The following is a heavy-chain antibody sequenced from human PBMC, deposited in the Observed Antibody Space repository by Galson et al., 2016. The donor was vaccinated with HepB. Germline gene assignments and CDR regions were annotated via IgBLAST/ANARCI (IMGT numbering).Heavy chain of an antibody. CDR3: ARARRTVTHLRNYYYYGMDV. CDR1: GFILDTYS. V-gene: IGHV3-48*02. D-gene: IGHD4-17*01. J-gene: IGHJ6*02. CDR2: ISSSSSTI. Sequence: SLRLSCAASGFILDTYSVNWVRQAPGKGLEWISYISSSSSTIYYADSVRGRFTISRDNAKKSLYLRMNSLRDEDTAVYYCARARRTVTHLRNYYYYGMDVWGQGTTVTVSS.